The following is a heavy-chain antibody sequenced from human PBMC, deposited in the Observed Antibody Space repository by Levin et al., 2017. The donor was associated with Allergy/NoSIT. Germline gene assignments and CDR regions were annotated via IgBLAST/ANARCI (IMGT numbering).Heavy chain of an antibody. D-gene: IGHD3-10*01. V-gene: IGHV3-23*01. CDR2: ISGSGGST. CDR3: ARTMVRGVIIGGPGNY. CDR1: GFTFSSYA. Sequence: GGSLRLSCAASGFTFSSYAMSWVRQAPGKGLEWVSAISGSGGSTYYADSVKGRFTISRDNSKNTLYLQMNSLRAEDTAVYYCARTMVRGVIIGGPGNYWGQGTLVTVSS. J-gene: IGHJ4*02.